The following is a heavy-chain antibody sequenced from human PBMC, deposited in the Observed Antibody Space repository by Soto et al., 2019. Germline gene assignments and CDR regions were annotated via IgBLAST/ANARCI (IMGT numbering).Heavy chain of an antibody. CDR2: ISGSGGST. Sequence: PVGSLRLSCAASGFTFSSYAMSWVRQAPGKGLEWVSAISGSGGSTYYADSVKGRFTISRDNSKNTLYLQMNSLRAEDTAVYYCAKYQTVHGYGDPFDYWGQGTLVTVSS. CDR3: AKYQTVHGYGDPFDY. CDR1: GFTFSSYA. J-gene: IGHJ4*02. D-gene: IGHD4-17*01. V-gene: IGHV3-23*01.